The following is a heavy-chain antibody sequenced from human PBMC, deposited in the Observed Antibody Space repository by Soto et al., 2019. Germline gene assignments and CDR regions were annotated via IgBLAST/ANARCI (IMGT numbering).Heavy chain of an antibody. CDR2: IIPILGIA. CDR3: ARSTDYGDYNDAFDI. J-gene: IGHJ3*02. D-gene: IGHD4-17*01. Sequence: EASVKVSCKASGGTFSSYTISWVRQAPGQGLEWMGRIIPILGIANYAQKFQGRVTITADKSTSTAYMELSSLRSEDTAVYYCARSTDYGDYNDAFDIWGQGTMVTVSS. V-gene: IGHV1-69*02. CDR1: GGTFSSYT.